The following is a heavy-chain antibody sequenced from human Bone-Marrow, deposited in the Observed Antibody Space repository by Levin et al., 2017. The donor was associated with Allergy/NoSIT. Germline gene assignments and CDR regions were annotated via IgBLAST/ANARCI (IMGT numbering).Heavy chain of an antibody. CDR2: IYYSGST. Sequence: PSETLSLTCTVSGDSISIGDSYWSWIRQHPGKGLEWIGYIYYSGSTYYNPSLKSRVTISVDTSKNQFSLKLTSVNAADTAVYYCARERGLCSSSSCYLGRFDPWGQGTLVTVSS. V-gene: IGHV4-31*03. CDR1: GDSISIGDSY. CDR3: ARERGLCSSSSCYLGRFDP. D-gene: IGHD2-2*01. J-gene: IGHJ5*02.